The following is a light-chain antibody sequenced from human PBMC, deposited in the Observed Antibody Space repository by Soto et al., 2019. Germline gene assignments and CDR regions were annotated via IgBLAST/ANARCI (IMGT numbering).Light chain of an antibody. J-gene: IGKJ3*01. CDR2: AAS. CDR3: QKYNSAPFI. Sequence: DVQMTQSPTSLSASVGDRVTITCRASQAISNYVAWYRQKPGQRPDLLIYAASTLHSGVPSRFSGSGSGTDFTLTISSLQPEHVATYFCQKYNSAPFIFGPGTKVHIK. V-gene: IGKV1-27*01. CDR1: QAISNY.